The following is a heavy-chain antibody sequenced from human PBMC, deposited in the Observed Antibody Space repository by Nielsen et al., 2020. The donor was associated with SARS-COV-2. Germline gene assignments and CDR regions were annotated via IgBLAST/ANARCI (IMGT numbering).Heavy chain of an antibody. Sequence: ASVKVSCKASGYTFTNYGISWVRQAPGQGLEWMGWINTYNGKTNYGQKFQGRVTMTTDTSTSTVYMELSSLRSEDTALYFCASEEYRSGWSTLDMWGQGTLITVSS. V-gene: IGHV1-18*01. J-gene: IGHJ4*02. CDR1: GYTFTNYG. D-gene: IGHD6-19*01. CDR2: INTYNGKT. CDR3: ASEEYRSGWSTLDM.